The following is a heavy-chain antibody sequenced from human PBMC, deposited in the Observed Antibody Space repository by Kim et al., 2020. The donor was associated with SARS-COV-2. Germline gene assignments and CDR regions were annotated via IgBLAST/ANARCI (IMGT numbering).Heavy chain of an antibody. CDR2: IYSGGST. Sequence: GGSLRLSCAASGFTVSSNYMSWVRQAPGKGLEWVSVIYSGGSTYYADSVKGRFTISRDNSKNTLYLQMNSLRAEDTAVYYCARVGQDYDILTGYSIYYGMDVWGQGTTVTVSS. CDR3: ARVGQDYDILTGYSIYYGMDV. D-gene: IGHD3-9*01. CDR1: GFTVSSNY. V-gene: IGHV3-53*01. J-gene: IGHJ6*02.